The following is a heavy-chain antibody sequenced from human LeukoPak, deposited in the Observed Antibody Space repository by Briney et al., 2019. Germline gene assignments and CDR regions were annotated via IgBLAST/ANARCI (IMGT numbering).Heavy chain of an antibody. J-gene: IGHJ4*02. CDR2: ISSNGGST. CDR1: GFTFSSYA. V-gene: IGHV3-64D*06. Sequence: PGGSLRLPCSASGFTFSSYAMHWVRQAPGKGLEYVSAISSNGGSTYYADSVKGRFTISRDNSKNTLYLQMSSLRAEDTAVYYCVKAGIAVAGAFDYWGQGTLVTVSS. D-gene: IGHD6-19*01. CDR3: VKAGIAVAGAFDY.